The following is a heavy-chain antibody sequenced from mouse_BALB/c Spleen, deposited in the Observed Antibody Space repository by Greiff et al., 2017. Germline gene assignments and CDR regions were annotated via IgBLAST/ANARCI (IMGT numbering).Heavy chain of an antibody. Sequence: QVQLQQSGPGLVQPSQSLSITCTVSGFSLTSYGVHWVRQSPGKGLEWLGVIWSGGSTDYNAAFISRLSISKDNSKSQVFFKMNSLQANDTAIYYCARPFYYGYDRGWFAYWGQGTLVTVSA. J-gene: IGHJ3*01. CDR1: GFSLTSYG. D-gene: IGHD2-2*01. CDR3: ARPFYYGYDRGWFAY. CDR2: IWSGGST. V-gene: IGHV2-2*02.